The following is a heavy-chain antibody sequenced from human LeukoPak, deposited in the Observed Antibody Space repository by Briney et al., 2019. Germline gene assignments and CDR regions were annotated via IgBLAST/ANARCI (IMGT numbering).Heavy chain of an antibody. D-gene: IGHD1-26*01. J-gene: IGHJ3*01. Sequence: SETLSLTCAVYGGSFSGYYWSWIRQPPGKGLEWIGEINHSGSTNYNPSLKSRVTISVDTSKNQFSLKLSSVTGADTAVYYCARQPVQWDDAFDVWGQGTMVTVSS. CDR3: ARQPVQWDDAFDV. CDR2: INHSGST. CDR1: GGSFSGYY. V-gene: IGHV4-34*01.